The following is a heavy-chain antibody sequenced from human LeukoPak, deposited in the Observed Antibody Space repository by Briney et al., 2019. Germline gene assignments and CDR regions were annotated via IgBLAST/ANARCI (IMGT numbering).Heavy chain of an antibody. J-gene: IGHJ4*02. CDR2: MSGSGGMT. V-gene: IGHV3-23*01. CDR3: AKGPFFYYDASGYNYFDS. D-gene: IGHD3-22*01. CDR1: GFTFSSFA. Sequence: GGSLRLSCAASGFTFSSFAMSWVRQAPGGGLEWVSAMSGSGGMTYSADSVKGRFTPSRDNSKDTLYLQMNNLRVEDTAIYYCAKGPFFYYDASGYNYFDSWGQGTLVTVSS.